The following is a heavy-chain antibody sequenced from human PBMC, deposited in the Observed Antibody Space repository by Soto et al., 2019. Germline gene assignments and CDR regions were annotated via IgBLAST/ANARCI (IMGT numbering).Heavy chain of an antibody. Sequence: ASVKVSCKASGYTFTSYAMHWGRQAPGQRLEWMGWINAGNGNTKYSQKFQGRVTITRDTSASTAYMELSSLRSEDTAVYYCARVPRGCSGGSCYPINWFDPWGQGTLVTVSS. D-gene: IGHD2-15*01. CDR2: INAGNGNT. V-gene: IGHV1-3*01. CDR3: ARVPRGCSGGSCYPINWFDP. J-gene: IGHJ5*02. CDR1: GYTFTSYA.